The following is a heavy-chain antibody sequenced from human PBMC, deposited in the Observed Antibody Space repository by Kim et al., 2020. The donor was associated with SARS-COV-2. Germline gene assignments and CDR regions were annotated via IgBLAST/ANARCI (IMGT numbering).Heavy chain of an antibody. D-gene: IGHD3-16*01. V-gene: IGHV4-38-2*02. J-gene: IGHJ4*02. CDR3: ARLAALRLGEFDIDY. CDR2: IYHSGST. CDR1: GYSIRSTDY. Sequence: SETLSLTCTVSGYSIRSTDYWVWIRQPPGKGLEWIGSIYHSGSTYYNPSLKSRVTISVDTSKNQFSLKLSYVTAADTAVYYCARLAALRLGEFDIDYWGQGTLVTVSS.